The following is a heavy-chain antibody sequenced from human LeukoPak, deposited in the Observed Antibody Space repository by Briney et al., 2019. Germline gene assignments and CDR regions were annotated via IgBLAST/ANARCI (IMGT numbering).Heavy chain of an antibody. CDR3: ARSRGVVTASFELDP. Sequence: GASVKVSCKASGGTFSSYAISWVRQAPGQGLEWMGGIIPIFGTASYAQKFQGRVTITTDESTSTAYMELSSLRSEDTAVYYCARSRGVVTASFELDPWGQGTLVTVSS. CDR2: IIPIFGTA. J-gene: IGHJ5*02. D-gene: IGHD2-21*02. CDR1: GGTFSSYA. V-gene: IGHV1-69*05.